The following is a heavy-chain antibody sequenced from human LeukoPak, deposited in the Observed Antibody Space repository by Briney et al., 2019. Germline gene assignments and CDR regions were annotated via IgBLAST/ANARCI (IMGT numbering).Heavy chain of an antibody. CDR3: ARGTGGYYARHAFDI. CDR1: GFTFSSYA. V-gene: IGHV3-64*01. J-gene: IGHJ3*02. Sequence: GSLRLSCAASGFTFSSYAMHWVRQAPGKGLEYVSAISSNGGSTYYANSVKGRFTISRDNSKNTLYLQMGSLRAEDMAVYYCARGTGGYYARHAFDIWGQGTMVTVSS. D-gene: IGHD3-22*01. CDR2: ISSNGGST.